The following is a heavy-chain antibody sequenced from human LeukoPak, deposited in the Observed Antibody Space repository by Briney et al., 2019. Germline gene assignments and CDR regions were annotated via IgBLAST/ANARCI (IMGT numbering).Heavy chain of an antibody. CDR1: GFTFSSYW. J-gene: IGHJ4*02. D-gene: IGHD3-10*01. Sequence: GGSLRLSCAASGFTFSSYWMSWVRQAPGRGLEWVANIKQDGSEKNYVDSVKGRFTISRDNAKNSLYLQMNSLRAEDTAVYYCARDYGSGSYPLDYWGQGTLVTVSA. CDR3: ARDYGSGSYPLDY. CDR2: IKQDGSEK. V-gene: IGHV3-7*01.